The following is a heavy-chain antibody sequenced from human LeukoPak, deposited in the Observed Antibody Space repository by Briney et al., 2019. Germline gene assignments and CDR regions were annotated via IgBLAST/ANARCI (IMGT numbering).Heavy chain of an antibody. Sequence: GGSLRLSCAASGFIFSTYSMNWVRQAPGKGLEWVSYISSSGSTIYYADSVKGRFTISRDNAKYSLYLQMNSLRAEDTAVYYCARGGLGSWTFDSWGQGTLVTVST. V-gene: IGHV3-48*04. D-gene: IGHD1-26*01. J-gene: IGHJ4*02. CDR2: ISSSGSTI. CDR3: ARGGLGSWTFDS. CDR1: GFIFSTYS.